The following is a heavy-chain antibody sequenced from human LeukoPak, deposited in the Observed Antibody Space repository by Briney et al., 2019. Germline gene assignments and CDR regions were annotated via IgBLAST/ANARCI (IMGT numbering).Heavy chain of an antibody. D-gene: IGHD1/OR15-1a*01. CDR1: GFTFSNFW. CDR3: ARGNNGFDY. CDR2: VDTTGNNT. Sequence: GGSLRLSCAASGFTFSNFWIHWVRQAPGERLVWVSRVDTTGNNTIYADSVKGRFTVSRDNAKHTVHLQMNSLRAEDTAVYYCARGNNGFDYWGQGALVTVSS. J-gene: IGHJ4*02. V-gene: IGHV3-74*01.